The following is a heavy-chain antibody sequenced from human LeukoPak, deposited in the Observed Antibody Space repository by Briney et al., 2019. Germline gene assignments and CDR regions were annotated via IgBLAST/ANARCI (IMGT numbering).Heavy chain of an antibody. D-gene: IGHD3-22*01. CDR3: ARDRVVITYYYYYYGMDV. CDR2: ISAGNGNT. V-gene: IGHV1-3*01. CDR1: GYTFTSYA. Sequence: ASVKVSCKASGYTFTSYALHWVRQAPGQRLEWMGWISAGNGNTKYSQEFQGRVTITRDTSASTAYMELSSLRSEDSAVYYCARDRVVITYYYYYYGMDVWGQGTTVTVSS. J-gene: IGHJ6*02.